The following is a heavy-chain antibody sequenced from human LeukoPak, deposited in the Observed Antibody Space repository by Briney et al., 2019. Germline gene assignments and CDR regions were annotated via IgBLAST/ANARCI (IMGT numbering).Heavy chain of an antibody. V-gene: IGHV4-39*07. CDR2: IYYSGST. CDR1: GGSISSTSYY. J-gene: IGHJ6*03. D-gene: IGHD6-13*01. Sequence: PSETLSLTCTVSGGSISSTSYYWGWIRQPPGKGLEWIGNIYYSGSTYYNPSLKSRVTISVDTSKNQFSLKLSSVTAADTAVYYCARVAAAGGSRYYYMDVWGKGTTVTVSS. CDR3: ARVAAAGGSRYYYMDV.